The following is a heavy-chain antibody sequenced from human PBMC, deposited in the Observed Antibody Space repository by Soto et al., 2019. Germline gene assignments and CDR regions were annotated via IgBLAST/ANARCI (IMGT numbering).Heavy chain of an antibody. Sequence: SETLSLPGYVSGYSISSGYYWAWVRQPPGKGMEWIGSINHRGNSYYNPSLKSRVTISVDTSKNQGSPKVSSVTAADTAGYYCVRSGDDYGSYIDYWGQGTLVTVSS. V-gene: IGHV4-38-2*01. CDR1: GYSISSGYY. CDR2: INHRGNS. J-gene: IGHJ4*02. D-gene: IGHD4-17*01. CDR3: VRSGDDYGSYIDY.